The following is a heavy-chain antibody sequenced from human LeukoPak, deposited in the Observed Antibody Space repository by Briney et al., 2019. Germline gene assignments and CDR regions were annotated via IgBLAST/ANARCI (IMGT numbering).Heavy chain of an antibody. Sequence: GASVKVSCKAPGYTFTGYYMHWVRQAPGQGLEWMGWINPNSGGTDYAQKFQGRVTMTRDTSISTAYMELSRLRSDDTAVYYCARGGSYYDFWSGYQNNYYMNVWGKGTTVTVSS. CDR1: GYTFTGYY. D-gene: IGHD3-3*01. J-gene: IGHJ6*03. V-gene: IGHV1-2*02. CDR2: INPNSGGT. CDR3: ARGGSYYDFWSGYQNNYYMNV.